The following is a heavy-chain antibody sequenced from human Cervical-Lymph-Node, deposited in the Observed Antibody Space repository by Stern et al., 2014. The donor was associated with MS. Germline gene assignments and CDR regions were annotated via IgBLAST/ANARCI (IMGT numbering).Heavy chain of an antibody. CDR3: ARGTYFDYYYYGMDV. CDR1: GYTFTGNY. V-gene: IGHV1-2*06. Sequence: QVQLVESGAEVQKPGASVKVSCKASGYTFTGNYIHWVRQAPGQGLEWMGRINPNSGGTKYAHKFQGRVSMARDTSISTAYMDLSRLRSDDTAVYYCARGTYFDYYYYGMDVWGQGTTVTVSS. D-gene: IGHD3-9*01. CDR2: INPNSGGT. J-gene: IGHJ6*02.